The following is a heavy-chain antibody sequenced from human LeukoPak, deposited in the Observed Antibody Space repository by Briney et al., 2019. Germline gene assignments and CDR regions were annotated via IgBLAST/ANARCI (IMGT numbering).Heavy chain of an antibody. CDR1: GFTFRHYW. V-gene: IGHV3-7*04. D-gene: IGHD1-7*01. Sequence: GGSLRLSCAASGFTFRHYWMNWVRQASGKGLEWVANIKPDGSEKRYADSVKGRFTISRDNAVNSLYLQMNSLRAEDTAVYYCARVVGTDEGADYWGQGTLVTVSS. CDR2: IKPDGSEK. J-gene: IGHJ4*02. CDR3: ARVVGTDEGADY.